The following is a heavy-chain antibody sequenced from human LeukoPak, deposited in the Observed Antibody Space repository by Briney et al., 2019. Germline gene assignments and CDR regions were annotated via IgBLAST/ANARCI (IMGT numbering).Heavy chain of an antibody. CDR3: ARERCSSTSCYAPYYYYMDV. Sequence: ASVKVSCKVSGYTFTGYYMHWVRQAPGQGLEWMGWINPNSGGTNYAQKFQGRVTMTRDTSISTAYMELSRLRSDDTAVYYCARERCSSTSCYAPYYYYMDVWGKGTTVTVSS. J-gene: IGHJ6*03. CDR1: GYTFTGYY. V-gene: IGHV1-2*02. D-gene: IGHD2-2*01. CDR2: INPNSGGT.